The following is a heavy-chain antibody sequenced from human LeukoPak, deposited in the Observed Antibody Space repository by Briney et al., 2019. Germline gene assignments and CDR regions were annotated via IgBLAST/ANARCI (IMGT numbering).Heavy chain of an antibody. J-gene: IGHJ3*02. Sequence: GGSLRLSCAASGFTFSSYGMHWVRQAPGKGLEWVAIISYDGSNKYYADSVQGRFTISRDNSKNTLYLQMNSLRAEDTAVYYCAKHYDTHAFDIWGQGTLVTVFS. CDR2: ISYDGSNK. D-gene: IGHD3-22*01. CDR3: AKHYDTHAFDI. V-gene: IGHV3-30*18. CDR1: GFTFSSYG.